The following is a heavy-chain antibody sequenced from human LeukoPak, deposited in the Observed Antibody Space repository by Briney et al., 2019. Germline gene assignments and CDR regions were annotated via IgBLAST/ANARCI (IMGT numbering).Heavy chain of an antibody. Sequence: SVKVSCKASGGTFSSYAISWVRQAPGQGLEWMGRIIPIFGIANYAQKFQGRVTITADKSTSTAYMELSSLRSEDTAVYYCAREIDDYDSWFDPWGQGTLVTVSS. CDR2: IIPIFGIA. D-gene: IGHD3-9*01. CDR1: GGTFSSYA. V-gene: IGHV1-69*04. CDR3: AREIDDYDSWFDP. J-gene: IGHJ5*02.